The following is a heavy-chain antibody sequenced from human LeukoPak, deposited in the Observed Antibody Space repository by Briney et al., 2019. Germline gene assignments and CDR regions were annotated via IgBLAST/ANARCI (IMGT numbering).Heavy chain of an antibody. J-gene: IGHJ5*01. CDR3: ARQTYDGGWFDY. D-gene: IGHD4-23*01. CDR1: GFTFSSYG. V-gene: IGHV3-74*01. CDR2: INTDGSST. Sequence: GGSLRLSCAASGFTFSSYGMDWVRQAPGKGLVWVSRINTDGSSTSYGDSVKGRLTISRDNAKNTLYLQMNSLRVEDTAVYYCARQTYDGGWFDYWGQGVVVTVSS.